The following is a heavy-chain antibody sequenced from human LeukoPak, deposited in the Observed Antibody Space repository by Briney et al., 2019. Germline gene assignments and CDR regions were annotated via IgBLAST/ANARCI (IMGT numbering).Heavy chain of an antibody. CDR1: GYTFTGYY. J-gene: IGHJ5*02. CDR2: INPNSGGT. Sequence: ASVKVSCKASGYTFTGYYMHWVRQAPGQGLEWMGRINPNSGGTNYAQKFQGRVTMTRDTSISTAYMELSRLRSYDTAVYYCARDQQGLRFLEWLPSFNWFAPWGQGTLVTVSS. V-gene: IGHV1-2*06. D-gene: IGHD3-3*01. CDR3: ARDQQGLRFLEWLPSFNWFAP.